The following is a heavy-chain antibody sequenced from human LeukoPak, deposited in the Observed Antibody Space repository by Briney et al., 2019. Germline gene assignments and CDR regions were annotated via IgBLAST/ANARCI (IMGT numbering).Heavy chain of an antibody. D-gene: IGHD1-26*01. CDR2: NNQGGSEL. J-gene: IGHJ4*02. V-gene: IGHV3-7*01. Sequence: GGSLSRSCAASGFTFSTYWMTWVRQAPWKGLEWVATNNQGGSELYYVDSVKVRFTTPRDNAESSLYLQLSSLGAEDTAVYYYVRGGLYHYSGTSGDYWGQGISVTVSS. CDR3: VRGGLYHYSGTSGDY. CDR1: GFTFSTYW.